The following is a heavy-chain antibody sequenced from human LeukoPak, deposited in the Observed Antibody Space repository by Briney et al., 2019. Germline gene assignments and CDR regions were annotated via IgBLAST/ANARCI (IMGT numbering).Heavy chain of an antibody. CDR3: ASPADDDFNPNCFDP. CDR1: GGSLSRGDYY. CDR2: IYYSGST. Sequence: SQTLSLTCTVSGGSLSRGDYYWSWIPPPPGKGLEWIGYIYYSGSTYYNPSLKSRVTISVDTSKNQFSLKLGSVTAADTAVYYCASPADDDFNPNCFDPWGQGTLVTVSS. D-gene: IGHD4-17*01. V-gene: IGHV4-30-4*08. J-gene: IGHJ5*02.